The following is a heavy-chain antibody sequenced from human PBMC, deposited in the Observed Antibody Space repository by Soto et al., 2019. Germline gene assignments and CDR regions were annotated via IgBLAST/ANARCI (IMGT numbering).Heavy chain of an antibody. CDR3: SIEGTAAGTGDY. CDR1: GFTFSSYA. CDR2: ISGSGGST. V-gene: IGHV3-23*01. D-gene: IGHD1-7*01. Sequence: GWTLRLSCAASGFTFSSYAMSWVRQAPGKGLEWVSAISGSGGSTYYADSVKGRFTISRDNSKNTLYLQMNSLRAEDTAVYYCSIEGTAAGTGDYWCQGILVTV. J-gene: IGHJ4*02.